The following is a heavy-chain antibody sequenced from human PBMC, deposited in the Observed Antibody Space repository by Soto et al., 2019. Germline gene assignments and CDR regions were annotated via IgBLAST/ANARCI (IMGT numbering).Heavy chain of an antibody. J-gene: IGHJ3*02. Sequence: EVQLVESGGGLVQPGGSLRLSCAASGFTFSSYWMSWVRQAPGKGLEWVANIKQDGSEKYYVDSVKGRFTISRDNAKNSLYLQMNSLRAEDTAVYYCARDPRYCSSTSCQAGDAFDIWGQGTMVTVSS. CDR1: GFTFSSYW. CDR3: ARDPRYCSSTSCQAGDAFDI. D-gene: IGHD2-2*01. V-gene: IGHV3-7*01. CDR2: IKQDGSEK.